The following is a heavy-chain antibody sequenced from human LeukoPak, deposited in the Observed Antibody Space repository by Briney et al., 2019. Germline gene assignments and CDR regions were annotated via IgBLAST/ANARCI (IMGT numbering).Heavy chain of an antibody. Sequence: GGSLRLSCAASGFTFSSYSMNWVRQAPGKGLEWVSSISSSSSYIYYADSVKGRFTISRDNAKNSLYLQMNSLRAEDTAVYYWARNLPGITMIPRVFDIWAQGKRVTVSS. CDR3: ARNLPGITMIPRVFDI. CDR2: ISSSSSYI. D-gene: IGHD3-22*01. V-gene: IGHV3-21*01. CDR1: GFTFSSYS. J-gene: IGHJ3*02.